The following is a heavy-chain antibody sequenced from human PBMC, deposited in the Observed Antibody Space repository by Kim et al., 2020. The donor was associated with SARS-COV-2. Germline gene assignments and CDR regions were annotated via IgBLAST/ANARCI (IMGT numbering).Heavy chain of an antibody. D-gene: IGHD3-16*01. V-gene: IGHV1-3*01. CDR2: NT. CDR3: ARDLIGGMDV. J-gene: IGHJ6*02. Sequence: NTKYSQKFQGRVTITRDTSASTAYMELSSLRSEDTAVYYCARDLIGGMDVWGQGTTVTVSS.